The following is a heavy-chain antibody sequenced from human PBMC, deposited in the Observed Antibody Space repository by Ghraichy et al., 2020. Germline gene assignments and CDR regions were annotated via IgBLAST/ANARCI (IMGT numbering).Heavy chain of an antibody. D-gene: IGHD2-2*02. CDR2: IGASGVTT. CDR1: GFTFNTYA. Sequence: GESLNISCAASGFTFNTYAMSWVRQAPGKGLEWVSVIGASGVTTYYADSVKGRFTISRDISKNTFYLQMNSLRAEDTALYYCARYVAYTASSRPFDYWGRGTPVTVSS. J-gene: IGHJ4*02. CDR3: ARYVAYTASSRPFDY. V-gene: IGHV3-23*01.